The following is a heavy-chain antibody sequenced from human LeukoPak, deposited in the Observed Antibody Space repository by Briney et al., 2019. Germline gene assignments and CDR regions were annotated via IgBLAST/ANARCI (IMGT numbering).Heavy chain of an antibody. CDR1: GFTFSSYA. CDR3: VCGSGSYYNQNWFDP. J-gene: IGHJ5*02. Sequence: GGSLRLSYAASGFTFSSYAISWVRQAPGKGLEWVSAISGSGGSTYYAASVKGRFTISRDNSKNTLYLQMNSLRAEDTAVYYCVCGSGSYYNQNWFDPWGQGTLVTVSS. V-gene: IGHV3-23*01. D-gene: IGHD3-10*01. CDR2: ISGSGGST.